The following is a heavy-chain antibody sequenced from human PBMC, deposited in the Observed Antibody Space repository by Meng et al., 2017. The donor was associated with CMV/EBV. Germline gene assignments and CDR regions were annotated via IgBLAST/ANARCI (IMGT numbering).Heavy chain of an antibody. CDR1: GGYFSGYY. D-gene: IGHD3-22*01. CDR2: INHSGST. CDR3: ARVWDSGWDY. J-gene: IGHJ4*02. Sequence: GELQQWGAGLVDASEALCLTCAVYGGYFSGYYWSWIRQPPGKGLEWIGEINHSGSTNYNPSLKSRVTISVDTSKNQFSLKLSSVTAADTAVYYCARVWDSGWDYWGQGTLVTGSS. V-gene: IGHV4-34*01.